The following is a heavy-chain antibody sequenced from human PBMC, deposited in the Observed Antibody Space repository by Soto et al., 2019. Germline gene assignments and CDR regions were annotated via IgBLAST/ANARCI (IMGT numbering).Heavy chain of an antibody. Sequence: QVYLQESGPRLVKPPGTLSLTCAVSGGSVNNSNWWSWVRQPPGKGLEWIGEIYQGGATKYNPSLKSRVTISVDKSKNQFSLKLTSVTAADTAVYFCVKGGWRVAVLDKGAFDSWGQGILVTVSS. CDR1: GGSVNNSNW. CDR3: VKGGWRVAVLDKGAFDS. D-gene: IGHD2-21*01. V-gene: IGHV4-4*01. CDR2: IYQGGAT. J-gene: IGHJ4*02.